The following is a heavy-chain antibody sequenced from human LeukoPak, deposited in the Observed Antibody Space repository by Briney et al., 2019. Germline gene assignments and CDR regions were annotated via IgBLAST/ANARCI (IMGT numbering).Heavy chain of an antibody. CDR3: ASFSVGSN. CDR2: INEGGSQK. D-gene: IGHD6-13*01. CDR1: GFTFSDYW. Sequence: GGSLRLSCAASGFTFSDYWMTWVRQTPGKGLEGVATINEGGSQKYYPDSVKGRFTISRDNAKNLMYLQMNSLRGEDTAVYYCASFSVGSNWGQGTLVTVSS. J-gene: IGHJ4*02. V-gene: IGHV3-7*01.